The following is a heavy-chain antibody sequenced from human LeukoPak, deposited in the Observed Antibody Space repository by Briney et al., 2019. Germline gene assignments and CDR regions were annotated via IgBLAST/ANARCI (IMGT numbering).Heavy chain of an antibody. CDR2: IYYSGST. J-gene: IGHJ3*01. D-gene: IGHD4-17*01. Sequence: PSETLSLTCTVSGGSISSSSYYWGWIRQPPGKGLEWIGSIYYSGSTYYNPSLKSRVTISVDTSKNQFSLKLNSVTAADTAVYYCARDRGSTAVTPIPFDVWGQGTVVTVSS. CDR1: GGSISSSSYY. V-gene: IGHV4-39*07. CDR3: ARDRGSTAVTPIPFDV.